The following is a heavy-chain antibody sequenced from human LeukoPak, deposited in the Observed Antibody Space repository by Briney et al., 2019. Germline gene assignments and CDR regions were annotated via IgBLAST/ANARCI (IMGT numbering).Heavy chain of an antibody. CDR1: GFTSNNYG. CDR2: ISYDGRNK. V-gene: IGHV3-30*18. CDR3: AKGPLRGTAAAIDY. J-gene: IGHJ4*02. D-gene: IGHD2-2*01. Sequence: PGKSLRLSCAPSGFTSNNYGMHWARQAQGKGLEWVAVISYDGRNKHYPDSVKGRFTISRDISTDTLWLQMDSLRTEDTAVYYCAKGPLRGTAAAIDYWGQGTLVTVSS.